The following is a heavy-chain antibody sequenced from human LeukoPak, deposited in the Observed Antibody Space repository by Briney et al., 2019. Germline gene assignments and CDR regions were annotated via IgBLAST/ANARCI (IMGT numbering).Heavy chain of an antibody. J-gene: IGHJ3*02. CDR2: IYTSGST. CDR1: GGSISSGSYY. D-gene: IGHD3-16*01. CDR3: ARAPGGRGAFDI. V-gene: IGHV4-61*02. Sequence: SETLSLTCTVSGGSISSGSYYWSWIRQPAEKGLEWIGRIYTSGSTNYNPSLKSRVTISVDTSKNQFSLKLSSVTAADTAVYYCARAPGGRGAFDIWGQGTMVTVSS.